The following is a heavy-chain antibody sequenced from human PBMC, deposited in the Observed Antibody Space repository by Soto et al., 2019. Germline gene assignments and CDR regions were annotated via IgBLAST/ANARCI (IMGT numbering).Heavy chain of an antibody. D-gene: IGHD3-16*01. J-gene: IGHJ1*01. CDR3: ARFGGLYCPPQH. CDR1: GGSISSSSYY. CDR2: IYYSGST. Sequence: QLQLQESGPGLVKPSETLSLTCTVSGGSISSSSYYWGWIRQPPGKGLEWIGSIYYSGSTYYNPSLKSRVTISVDTSKNQFSLKLSSVTAADTAVYYCARFGGLYCPPQHWGQGTLVTVSS. V-gene: IGHV4-39*01.